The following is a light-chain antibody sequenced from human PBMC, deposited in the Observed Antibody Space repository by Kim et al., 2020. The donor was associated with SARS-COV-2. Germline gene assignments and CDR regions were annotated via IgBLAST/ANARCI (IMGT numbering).Light chain of an antibody. Sequence: QSALTQPASVSGSPGQSITITCTGTSSDLGSFNYVSWYQQRPGKVPKLIIYDVSSRPSGVSIRFSGSKSGITASLTISGLQAEDEADYYCSSYTTSATWVFGGGTKVTVL. CDR2: DVS. J-gene: IGLJ3*02. CDR3: SSYTTSATWV. V-gene: IGLV2-14*03. CDR1: SSDLGSFNY.